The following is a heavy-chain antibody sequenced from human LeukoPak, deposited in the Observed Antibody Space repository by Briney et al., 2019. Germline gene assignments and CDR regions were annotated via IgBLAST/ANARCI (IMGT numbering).Heavy chain of an antibody. J-gene: IGHJ4*02. CDR2: IKSDGSST. CDR1: GFTFSTYW. CDR3: VRDYYGAGDY. V-gene: IGHV3-74*01. D-gene: IGHD3-3*01. Sequence: PGGSLRLSCAASGFTFSTYWMHWVRQAPGKGLVWVSRIKSDGSSTTYADSVKGRFTVSRDNAKNTLYLQMNSPRAEDTAVYYCVRDYYGAGDYWGQGTLVTVSS.